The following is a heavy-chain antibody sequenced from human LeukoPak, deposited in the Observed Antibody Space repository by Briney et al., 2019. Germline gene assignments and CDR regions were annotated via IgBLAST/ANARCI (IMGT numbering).Heavy chain of an antibody. CDR3: ARGRSGSGIVVVPAARRFDP. CDR1: GGSISSGGYY. Sequence: TLSLTCTVSGGSISSGGYYWSWIRQHPGKGLEWIGYIYYSGSTYYNPSLKSRVTISVDTSKNQFSLKLSSVTAADAAVYYCARGRSGSGIVVVPAARRFDPWGQGTLVTVSS. J-gene: IGHJ5*02. D-gene: IGHD2-2*01. V-gene: IGHV4-31*03. CDR2: IYYSGST.